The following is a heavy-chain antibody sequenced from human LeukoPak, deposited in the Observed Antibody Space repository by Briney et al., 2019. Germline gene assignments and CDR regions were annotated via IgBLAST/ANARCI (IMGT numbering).Heavy chain of an antibody. V-gene: IGHV3-23*01. J-gene: IGHJ4*02. Sequence: PGGSLRLSCAASGFTFSNYGMHWVRQAPGRGLEWVASLGATGSTSHYADSVRGRAIISRDKSKNILSLQMNSLRVDDTAVYYCAKRNSTWNRRFLDIWGQGTLVTVSS. CDR2: LGATGSTS. CDR3: AKRNSTWNRRFLDI. D-gene: IGHD2/OR15-2a*01. CDR1: GFTFSNYG.